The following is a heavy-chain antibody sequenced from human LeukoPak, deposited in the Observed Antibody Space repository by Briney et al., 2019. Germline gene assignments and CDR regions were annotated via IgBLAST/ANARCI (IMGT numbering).Heavy chain of an antibody. V-gene: IGHV3-49*04. D-gene: IGHD5-12*01. CDR1: GFTFGDYA. CDR3: TRATPSPVATIEGY. Sequence: RSGGSLRLSCTASGFTFGDYAMSWVRQAPGKGLEWVGFIRSKAYGGTTEYAASVKGRFTISRDDSKSIAYLQMNSLKTEDTAVYYCTRATPSPVATIEGYWGQGTLVTVSS. CDR2: IRSKAYGGTT. J-gene: IGHJ4*02.